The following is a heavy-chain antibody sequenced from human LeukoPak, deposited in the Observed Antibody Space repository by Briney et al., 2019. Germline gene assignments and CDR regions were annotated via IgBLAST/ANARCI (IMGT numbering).Heavy chain of an antibody. V-gene: IGHV3-43*02. J-gene: IGHJ6*02. Sequence: GGSLRLSCAASGFTLDAFAMHWVRQAPGKGLEWVSLIDKDGRKTYYADSVKGRFTISRDNSKNSLYLQMNSLRTEDTALYYCATWAFYHSLDVWGRGATIIVSS. D-gene: IGHD1-26*01. CDR3: ATWAFYHSLDV. CDR2: IDKDGRKT. CDR1: GFTLDAFA.